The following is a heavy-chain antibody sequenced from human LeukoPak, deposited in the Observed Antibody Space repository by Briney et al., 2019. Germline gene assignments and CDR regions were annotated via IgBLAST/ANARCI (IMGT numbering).Heavy chain of an antibody. CDR2: IYYSGST. CDR1: GGSISSYY. D-gene: IGHD3-9*01. Sequence: SEALSLTCTVSGGSISSYYWSWIRQPPGEGLEWIGYIYYSGSTNYNPSLKSRVTISVDTSKNQFSLKLSSVTAADTDVYYCARGESRYFDWLIQPYYYYYGMDVWGQGTTVTVSS. V-gene: IGHV4-59*01. J-gene: IGHJ6*02. CDR3: ARGESRYFDWLIQPYYYYYGMDV.